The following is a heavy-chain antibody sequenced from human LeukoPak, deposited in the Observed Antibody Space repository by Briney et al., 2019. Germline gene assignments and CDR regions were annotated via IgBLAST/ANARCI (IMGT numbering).Heavy chain of an antibody. D-gene: IGHD6-19*01. Sequence: PGVSLRLSCAASGFTFSDYYMSWIRQAPGKGLEWVSYIGSSGRIIYYADSVKGRFTISRDNAKNSLYLQMNSLRAEDTAVYYCARGLAGTDAFDIWGPGTMVTVSS. V-gene: IGHV3-11*04. CDR2: IGSSGRII. CDR3: ARGLAGTDAFDI. CDR1: GFTFSDYY. J-gene: IGHJ3*02.